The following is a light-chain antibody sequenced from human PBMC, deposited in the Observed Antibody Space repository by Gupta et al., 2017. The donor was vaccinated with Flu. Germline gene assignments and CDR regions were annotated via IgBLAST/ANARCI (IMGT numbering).Light chain of an antibody. CDR1: SLRSYY. J-gene: IGLJ1*01. V-gene: IGLV3-19*01. Sequence: QTVRITCQGDSLRSYYASWYQQKPGQAPVLVIYGKNNRPSGIPDRFSGSSSGNTASLTITGAQAEDEADYYCNSRDSSGNHYVFGTGTKVNVL. CDR2: GKN. CDR3: NSRDSSGNHYV.